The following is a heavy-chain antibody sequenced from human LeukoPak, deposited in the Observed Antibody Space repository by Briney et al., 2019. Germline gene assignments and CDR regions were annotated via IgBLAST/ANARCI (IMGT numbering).Heavy chain of an antibody. CDR1: GFTFSSYE. CDR2: ISSSGSTI. J-gene: IGHJ6*02. CDR3: ARQGGSCYSRGMDV. Sequence: GGSLRLSCAASGFTFSSYEMNWVRQAPGKGPEWVSYISSSGSTIYYADSVKGRFTISRDNAKNSLYLQMNSLRAEDTAVYYCARQGGSCYSRGMDVWGQGTTVTVSS. V-gene: IGHV3-48*03. D-gene: IGHD2-15*01.